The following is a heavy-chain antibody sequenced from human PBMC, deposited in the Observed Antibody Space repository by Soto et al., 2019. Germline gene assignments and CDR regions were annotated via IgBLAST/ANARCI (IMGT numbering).Heavy chain of an antibody. J-gene: IGHJ5*02. CDR2: IYYSGST. CDR3: ARDVNWGVGWFDP. V-gene: IGHV4-31*03. CDR1: GGSINNGASY. D-gene: IGHD2-8*01. Sequence: QVQLQESGPGLVKPSQTLSLTCTVSGGSINNGASYWSWIRQRPGKGLEWIGYIYYSGSTYYSPSLKSRVTILVDTSKNQFSLKLSSVTVADTAVYYCARDVNWGVGWFDPWGQGTLVTVSS.